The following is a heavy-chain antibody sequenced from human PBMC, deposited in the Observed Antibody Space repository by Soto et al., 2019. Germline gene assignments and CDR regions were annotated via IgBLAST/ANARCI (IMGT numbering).Heavy chain of an antibody. CDR2: IIPIFGTA. Sequence: SVKVSCKASGGTSSSYAISWVRQAPGQGLEWMGGIIPIFGTANYAQKFQGRVTITADESTSTAYMELSSLRPEDTAVYYCAVDCSGGSCPVDYWGQGTLVTVSS. D-gene: IGHD2-15*01. CDR1: GGTSSSYA. CDR3: AVDCSGGSCPVDY. V-gene: IGHV1-69*13. J-gene: IGHJ4*02.